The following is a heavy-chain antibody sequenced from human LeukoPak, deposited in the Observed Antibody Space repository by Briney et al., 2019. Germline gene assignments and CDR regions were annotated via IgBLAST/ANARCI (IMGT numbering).Heavy chain of an antibody. J-gene: IGHJ6*02. Sequence: SETLSLTCTVSGGSISSGGYYWSWIRQHPGKGLEWIGYIYYSGSTYYNPSLKSRVTISVDTSENQFSLKLSSVTAADTAVYYCASSYCSGGSCYTGQVYYYYGMDVWGQGTTVTVSS. D-gene: IGHD2-15*01. CDR1: GGSISSGGYY. CDR3: ASSYCSGGSCYTGQVYYYYGMDV. V-gene: IGHV4-31*03. CDR2: IYYSGST.